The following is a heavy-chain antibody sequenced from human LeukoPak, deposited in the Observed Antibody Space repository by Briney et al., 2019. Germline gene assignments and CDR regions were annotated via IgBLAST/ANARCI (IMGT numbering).Heavy chain of an antibody. CDR3: AREGGYCSGTNCYHFAFDI. J-gene: IGHJ3*02. CDR2: ISDDGSNK. V-gene: IGHV3-30*09. CDR1: GFTFSSYA. D-gene: IGHD2-2*01. Sequence: GGSLRLSCAASGFTFSSYAMHWVRQAPGKGLEWVAVISDDGSNKNYADSVKGRFAISRDNSKNTLYLQMNGLRAEDTAMYYCAREGGYCSGTNCYHFAFDIWGQGTMVTVSS.